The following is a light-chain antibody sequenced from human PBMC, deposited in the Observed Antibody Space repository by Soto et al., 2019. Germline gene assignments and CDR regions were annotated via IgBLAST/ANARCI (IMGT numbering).Light chain of an antibody. CDR3: QQRSNWPLT. Sequence: EIVLTQSPATLSLSPGERATLSCRASQSVSSYLAWYQQKPGQAPRLLIYDASNRATGIPAWFSGSGSGTDFTLTISSLEPEDFAVYSCQQRSNWPLTFGGGTKVEIK. CDR1: QSVSSY. J-gene: IGKJ4*01. V-gene: IGKV3-11*01. CDR2: DAS.